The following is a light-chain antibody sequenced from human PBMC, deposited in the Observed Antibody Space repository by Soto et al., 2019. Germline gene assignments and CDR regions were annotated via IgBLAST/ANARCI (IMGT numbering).Light chain of an antibody. CDR2: AAS. V-gene: IGKV1-17*02. CDR3: LQHNSYPLT. J-gene: IGKJ4*01. Sequence: GDRVTITCRASQGIRNALHWYQQKPGKAPKRLIYAASCLQSGVPSRFSGSGSGTECTLTISNLQPEDFATYYCLQHNSYPLTFGGGTKVEIK. CDR1: QGIRNA.